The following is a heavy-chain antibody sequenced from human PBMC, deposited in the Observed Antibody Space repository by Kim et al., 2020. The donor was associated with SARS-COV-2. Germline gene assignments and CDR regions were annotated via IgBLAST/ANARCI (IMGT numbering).Heavy chain of an antibody. D-gene: IGHD3-9*01. V-gene: IGHV3-23*01. Sequence: DSVKGRFTISSDNSKNTLYLQMNSLRAEDTAVYYCAIDIPYYDILTGYAAWGQGTLVTVSS. J-gene: IGHJ5*02. CDR3: AIDIPYYDILTGYAA.